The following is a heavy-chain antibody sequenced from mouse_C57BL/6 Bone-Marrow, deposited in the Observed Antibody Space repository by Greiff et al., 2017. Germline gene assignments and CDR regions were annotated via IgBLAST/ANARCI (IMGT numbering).Heavy chain of an antibody. J-gene: IGHJ2*01. Sequence: QVQLQQPGAELVKPGASVKLYCKASGYTFTSYWMQWVKQRPGQGLEWIGEIDPSDSYTNYNQKFKGKATLTVDTSSSTAYMQLSSLTSEDSAVYYCAREGYDYDYFDYWGQGTTLTVSA. CDR3: AREGYDYDYFDY. CDR1: GYTFTSYW. D-gene: IGHD2-4*01. V-gene: IGHV1-50*01. CDR2: IDPSDSYT.